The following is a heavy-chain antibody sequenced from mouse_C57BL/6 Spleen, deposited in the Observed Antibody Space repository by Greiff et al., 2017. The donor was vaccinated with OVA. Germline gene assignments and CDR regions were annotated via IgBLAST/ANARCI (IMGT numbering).Heavy chain of an antibody. Sequence: ESGPGLVKPSKSLSLTCSVTGYSITSGYYWNWIRQFPGNKLEWMGYISYDGSNNYNPSLKNRISITRDTSKNQFFLKLNSVTTEDTATYYCARDAGVFAYWGQGTLVTVSA. D-gene: IGHD6-1*01. CDR1: GYSITSGYY. CDR2: ISYDGSN. CDR3: ARDAGVFAY. V-gene: IGHV3-6*01. J-gene: IGHJ3*01.